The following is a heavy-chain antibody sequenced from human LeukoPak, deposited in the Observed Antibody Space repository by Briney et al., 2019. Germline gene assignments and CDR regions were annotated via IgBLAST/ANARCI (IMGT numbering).Heavy chain of an antibody. CDR2: ISSSSSYI. Sequence: KPGGSLRLFCAASGFTFSSYSMNWVRQAPGKGLEWVSSISSSSSYIYYADSVKGRFIISRDNAENSLYLQMNSLRAEDTAVYYCARDLSRDSIGWFDSWGQGTLVTVSS. CDR1: GFTFSSYS. J-gene: IGHJ5*01. V-gene: IGHV3-21*01. D-gene: IGHD6-19*01. CDR3: ARDLSRDSIGWFDS.